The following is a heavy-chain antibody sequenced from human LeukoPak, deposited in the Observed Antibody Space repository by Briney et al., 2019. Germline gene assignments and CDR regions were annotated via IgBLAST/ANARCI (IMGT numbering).Heavy chain of an antibody. D-gene: IGHD3-22*01. CDR1: RGTFSSYA. CDR2: IIPIFGTA. J-gene: IGHJ4*02. Sequence: SSVKVSCKASRGTFSSYAISWVRQAPGQGLEWMGRIIPIFGTANYAQKFQGRVTITTDESTSTAYMELSSLRSEDTAVYYCARDIQDPRDYYDSSGYTLDYWGQGTLVTVSS. CDR3: ARDIQDPRDYYDSSGYTLDY. V-gene: IGHV1-69*05.